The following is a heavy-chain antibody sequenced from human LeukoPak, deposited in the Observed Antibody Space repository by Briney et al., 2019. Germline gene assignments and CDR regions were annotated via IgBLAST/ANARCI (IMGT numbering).Heavy chain of an antibody. CDR3: ARATHSGSYSTDYYYYYMDV. D-gene: IGHD1-26*01. Sequence: GASVKVSCKASGYTFTGYYMHWVRQAPGQGLEWMGWINPNSGGTNYAQKFQGRVTMTRDTSISTAYMELSRLRSDDTAVYYCARATHSGSYSTDYYYYYMDVWGKGTTVTISS. V-gene: IGHV1-2*02. CDR1: GYTFTGYY. J-gene: IGHJ6*03. CDR2: INPNSGGT.